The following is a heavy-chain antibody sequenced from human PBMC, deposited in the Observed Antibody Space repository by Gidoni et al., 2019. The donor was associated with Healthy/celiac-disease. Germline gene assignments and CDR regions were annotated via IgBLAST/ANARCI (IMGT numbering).Heavy chain of an antibody. Sequence: EWIGEINHSGSTNYNPSLKSRVTIAVDTSKNQFSLKLSSLTAADTAVYYCARYRRDLVLYYYYGMDVWGQGTTVTVSS. CDR2: INHSGST. V-gene: IGHV4-34*01. J-gene: IGHJ6*02. D-gene: IGHD2-8*02. CDR3: ARYRRDLVLYYYYGMDV.